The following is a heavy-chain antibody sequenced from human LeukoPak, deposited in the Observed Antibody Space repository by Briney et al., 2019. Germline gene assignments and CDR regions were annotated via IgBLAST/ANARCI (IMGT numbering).Heavy chain of an antibody. CDR2: IDQDGSEK. CDR1: GFTFSSYW. Sequence: PGGSLRLSCAASGFTFSSYWMNWVRQAPGKGLERVANIDQDGSEKHFVDSVKGRFTISRDNAKNSVFLEMNSLRAEDTAVYYCARGANAYPGSDYWGQGTLVTVSS. V-gene: IGHV3-7*01. J-gene: IGHJ4*02. CDR3: ARGANAYPGSDY. D-gene: IGHD3-16*01.